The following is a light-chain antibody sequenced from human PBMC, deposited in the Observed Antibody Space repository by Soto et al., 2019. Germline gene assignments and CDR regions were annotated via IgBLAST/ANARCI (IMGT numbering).Light chain of an antibody. CDR1: QAFSNY. CDR2: AAS. CDR3: QKFNAVPT. Sequence: DIQMTQSPSSTSASVGDRVTISCGATQAFSNYLAWYQQKPGKEPTLLFSAASTLQSGVLSRFTGSGSGTDFTLTISSLQPEDVATYYCQKFNAVPTFGEGTKVEI. V-gene: IGKV1-27*01. J-gene: IGKJ4*01.